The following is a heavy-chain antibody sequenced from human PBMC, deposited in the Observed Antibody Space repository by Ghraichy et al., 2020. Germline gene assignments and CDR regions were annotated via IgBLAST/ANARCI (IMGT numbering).Heavy chain of an antibody. CDR1: GISLATSGVG. D-gene: IGHD5-18*01. Sequence: GPTLVQPTQTLTLPCTFSGISLATSGVGVAWIRQPPGKALEWLALIYWDDDKRYRPSLKSRLTITKDTSKNQVVLMMTNMDPADTGTYFCAHGTGGFSSGLDNWGQGTLVTVSA. V-gene: IGHV2-5*02. CDR3: AHGTGGFSSGLDN. J-gene: IGHJ4*02. CDR2: IYWDDDK.